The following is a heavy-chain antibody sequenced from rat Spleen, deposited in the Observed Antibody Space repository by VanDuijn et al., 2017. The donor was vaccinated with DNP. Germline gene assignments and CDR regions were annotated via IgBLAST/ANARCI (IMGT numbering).Heavy chain of an antibody. CDR3: ASKVFPYYSGSNWFTY. J-gene: IGHJ3*01. V-gene: IGHV5-17*01. Sequence: EVQLVESGGGLVQPGRSLKLSCAASGFTFSDYAMAWVRQAPKKGLEWVASISNTGDSSYYSDSVKGRFSISRDNAKSTLYLQVNSLRSEDTATYYCASKVFPYYSGSNWFTYWGQGTLVTVSS. CDR1: GFTFSDYA. CDR2: ISNTGDSS. D-gene: IGHD1-1*01.